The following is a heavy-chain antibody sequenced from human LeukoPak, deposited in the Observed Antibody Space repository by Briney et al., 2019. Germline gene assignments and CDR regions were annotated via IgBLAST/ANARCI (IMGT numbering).Heavy chain of an antibody. CDR1: GFTFSDYY. V-gene: IGHV3-11*01. J-gene: IGHJ4*02. CDR2: ISSSGSTI. Sequence: GSLRLSCAASGFTFSDYYMSWLRQAPGKGLEWVSYISSSGSTIYYADSVKGRFTISRDNAKNSLYLQMNSLRAEDTAVYYCARDRDYDFWSGQDWGQGTLVTVSS. CDR3: ARDRDYDFWSGQD. D-gene: IGHD3-3*01.